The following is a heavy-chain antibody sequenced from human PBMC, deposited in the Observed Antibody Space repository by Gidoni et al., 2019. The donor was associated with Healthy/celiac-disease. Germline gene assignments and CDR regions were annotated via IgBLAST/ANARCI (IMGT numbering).Heavy chain of an antibody. J-gene: IGHJ4*02. CDR1: GGTFSSYA. D-gene: IGHD3-10*01. V-gene: IGHV1-69*01. CDR3: ARDLGYYYGSGGINYFDY. Sequence: QVQLVQSGAEVKKPGSSVKVSCKASGGTFSSYAISWVLQAPGQGLEWMGVIIPIFGTANYAQKFQGRVTITADESTSTAYMELSSLRSEDTAVYYCARDLGYYYGSGGINYFDYWGQGTLVTVSS. CDR2: IIPIFGTA.